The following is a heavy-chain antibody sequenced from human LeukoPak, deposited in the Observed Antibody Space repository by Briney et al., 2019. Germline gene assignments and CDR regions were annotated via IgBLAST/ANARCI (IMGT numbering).Heavy chain of an antibody. J-gene: IGHJ5*02. CDR1: GGSISSYY. CDR2: IYTSGST. CDR3: ARAMVRGGNNWFDP. D-gene: IGHD3-10*01. V-gene: IGHV4-4*07. Sequence: SETLSLTCTVSGGSISSYYWSWIRQPAGKGLEWIGRIYTSGSTNYNPSLKSRVTISVDTSKNQFSLKLSSVTAADTAVYYCARAMVRGGNNWFDPWGQGTLVTVSS.